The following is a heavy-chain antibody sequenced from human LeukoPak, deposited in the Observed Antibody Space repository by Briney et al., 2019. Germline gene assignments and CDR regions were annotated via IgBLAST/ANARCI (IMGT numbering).Heavy chain of an antibody. CDR1: GASISRSTYY. Sequence: SETLSLTCAVSGASISRSTYYWGWTRQTPGKGLEWIASIYYTGTIVYNPSLESRVTMSVAMSKNHFSLKLRSVTAADTAVYYCARHEPRNSPFDYWGQGTLVTVSS. CDR3: ARHEPRNSPFDY. J-gene: IGHJ4*02. V-gene: IGHV4-39*01. CDR2: IYYTGTI. D-gene: IGHD1-14*01.